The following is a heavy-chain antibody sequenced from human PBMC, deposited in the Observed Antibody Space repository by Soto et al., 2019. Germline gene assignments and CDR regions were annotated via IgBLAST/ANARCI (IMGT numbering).Heavy chain of an antibody. CDR1: GYTFTVYY. V-gene: IGHV1-2*02. Sequence: ASVKVSCKASGYTFTVYYMHCVLQSPVQGLEWMGWINPNSGGTNYAQKFQGRVTMTRDTSISTAYMELSRLRSDDTAVYYCARWREAARFDYWGQGTLVTVSS. D-gene: IGHD6-6*01. CDR2: INPNSGGT. J-gene: IGHJ4*02. CDR3: ARWREAARFDY.